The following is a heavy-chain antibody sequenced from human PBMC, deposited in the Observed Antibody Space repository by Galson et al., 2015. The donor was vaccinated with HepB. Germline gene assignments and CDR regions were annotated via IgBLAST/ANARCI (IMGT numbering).Heavy chain of an antibody. CDR2: ISENDIST. D-gene: IGHD2/OR15-2a*01. CDR1: GLTLETYD. Sequence: SLRLSCAASGLTLETYDISWVRQAPGRGLQWVSAISENDISTHYADAVKVRFTISRQKSKNMVFLLMNRQKVEDTVVYYCAKGSPTSFYHNYMDVWGKGTTVTVSS. J-gene: IGHJ6*03. CDR3: AKGSPTSFYHNYMDV. V-gene: IGHV3-23*01.